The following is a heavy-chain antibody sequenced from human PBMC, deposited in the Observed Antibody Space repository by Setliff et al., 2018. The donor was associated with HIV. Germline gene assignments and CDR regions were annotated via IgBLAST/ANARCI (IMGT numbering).Heavy chain of an antibody. CDR1: GASVSSNGYY. Sequence: SETLSLTCTVSGASVSSNGYYWGWIRQPPGKGLEWIGSIYVSATTTHYNPSLKSRVTLSVDTSTNQSSLTLKSVTAADTGTYYCARHEDGSKLKVFDYWGQGTLVTVSS. J-gene: IGHJ4*02. D-gene: IGHD5-12*01. CDR2: IYVSATTT. V-gene: IGHV4-39*01. CDR3: ARHEDGSKLKVFDY.